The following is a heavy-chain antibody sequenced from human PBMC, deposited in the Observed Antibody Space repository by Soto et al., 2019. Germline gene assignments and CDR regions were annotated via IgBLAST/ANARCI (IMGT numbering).Heavy chain of an antibody. Sequence: ASVKVSCKASGYTFTSYGISWVRQAPGQGLEWMGIINPSGGSTSYAQKFQGRVTMTRDTSTSTVYMELSSLRSEDTAVYYCARGGLQVVSYFDYWGQGTLVTVSS. CDR2: INPSGGST. D-gene: IGHD3-22*01. J-gene: IGHJ4*02. CDR1: GYTFTSYG. V-gene: IGHV1-46*01. CDR3: ARGGLQVVSYFDY.